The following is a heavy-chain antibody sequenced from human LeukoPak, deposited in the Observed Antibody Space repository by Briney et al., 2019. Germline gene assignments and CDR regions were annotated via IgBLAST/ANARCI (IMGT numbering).Heavy chain of an antibody. V-gene: IGHV4-34*01. J-gene: IGHJ4*02. Sequence: SETLSLTCAVYGGSFSGYYWSWIRQPPGKGLEWIGEINHSGSTNYNPSLKSRVTISVDTSKNQFSLKLSSVTAADTAVYYCARGVYDYVWGSYRSPHFDYWGQGTLVTVSS. CDR2: INHSGST. CDR1: GGSFSGYY. CDR3: ARGVYDYVWGSYRSPHFDY. D-gene: IGHD3-16*02.